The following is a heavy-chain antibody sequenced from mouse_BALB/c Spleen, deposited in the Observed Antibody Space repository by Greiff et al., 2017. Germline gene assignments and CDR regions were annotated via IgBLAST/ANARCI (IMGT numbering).Heavy chain of an antibody. V-gene: IGHV1-14*01. Sequence: QLQESGPELVKPGASVKMSCKASGYTFTSYVMHWVKQKPGQGLEWIGYINPYNDGTKYNEKFKGKATLTSDKSSSTAYMELSSLTSEDSAVYYCARTPLSDGYYPYYFDYWGQGTTLTVSS. CDR1: GYTFTSYV. D-gene: IGHD2-3*01. J-gene: IGHJ2*01. CDR3: ARTPLSDGYYPYYFDY. CDR2: INPYNDGT.